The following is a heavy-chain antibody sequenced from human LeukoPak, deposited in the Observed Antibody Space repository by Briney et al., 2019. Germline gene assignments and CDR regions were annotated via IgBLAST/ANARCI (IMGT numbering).Heavy chain of an antibody. CDR3: ARVLYSSSWYGDMIDY. Sequence: SQTLSLTCAISGDSVSSNSAAWNWLRQSPSRGLEWLGRTYYRSKWYNDYAVSVKSRITINPDTSKNQLSLQLNSVTPEDTAVYYCARVLYSSSWYGDMIDYWGQGTLVTVSS. CDR2: TYYRSKWYN. V-gene: IGHV6-1*01. CDR1: GDSVSSNSAA. D-gene: IGHD6-13*01. J-gene: IGHJ4*02.